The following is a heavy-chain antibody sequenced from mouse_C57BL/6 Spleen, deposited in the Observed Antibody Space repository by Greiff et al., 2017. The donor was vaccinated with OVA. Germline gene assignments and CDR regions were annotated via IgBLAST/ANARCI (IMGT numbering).Heavy chain of an antibody. D-gene: IGHD1-1*01. CDR3: ARNYGSTLFAY. J-gene: IGHJ3*01. V-gene: IGHV1-9*01. CDR1: GYTFTGYW. Sequence: QVQLQQSGAELMKPGASVKLSCKATGYTFTGYWIEWVKQRPGHGLEWIGEILPGSGSTNYTEKFKGKATFTADTSSNTAYMQLSSLTTEDSAIYYCARNYGSTLFAYWGQGTLVTVSA. CDR2: ILPGSGST.